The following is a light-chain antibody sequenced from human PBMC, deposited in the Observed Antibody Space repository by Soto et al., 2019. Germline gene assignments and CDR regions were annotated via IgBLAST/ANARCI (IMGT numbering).Light chain of an antibody. V-gene: IGKV2-28*01. CDR3: MQALQTPFT. CDR2: LGS. CDR1: QSLLHSNGYNY. Sequence: ILVTQSPLSLPVTPGEPASISCRSSQSLLHSNGYNYLDWYLQKPGQSPQLLIYLGSNRASGVPDRFSGSGSGTDFTLKISRVEAEDVGVYYCMQALQTPFTFGPGTKVDIK. J-gene: IGKJ3*01.